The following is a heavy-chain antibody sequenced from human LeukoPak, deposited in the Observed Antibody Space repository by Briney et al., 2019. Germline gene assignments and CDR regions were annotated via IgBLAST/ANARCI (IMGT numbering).Heavy chain of an antibody. CDR2: IYYSGTT. V-gene: IGHV4-61*02. D-gene: IGHD1-1*01. Sequence: PSQTLSLTCTVSGGSISSGSYYWSWIRQPAGKGLEWIGRIYYSGTTNYNPSLKSRVTISLDTSKNQFSLKLTSVTAADTAVYYCARVSWFPGTSYYYMDVWGKGTTVTVSS. J-gene: IGHJ6*03. CDR1: GGSISSGSYY. CDR3: ARVSWFPGTSYYYMDV.